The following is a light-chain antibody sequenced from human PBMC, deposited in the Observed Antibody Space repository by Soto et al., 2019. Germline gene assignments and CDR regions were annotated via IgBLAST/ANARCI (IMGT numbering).Light chain of an antibody. V-gene: IGLV2-14*03. J-gene: IGLJ1*01. Sequence: QSALTQPASVSGSPGQSITIFYTGTSSDVGSYNYVSWYQQHPGRAPKLMIYDVSSRPSGVSNRFSGSKSGSTASLTISGLKAEDEADYFCTSYTTSSTYVFGTGTKLTVL. CDR2: DVS. CDR3: TSYTTSSTYV. CDR1: SSDVGSYNY.